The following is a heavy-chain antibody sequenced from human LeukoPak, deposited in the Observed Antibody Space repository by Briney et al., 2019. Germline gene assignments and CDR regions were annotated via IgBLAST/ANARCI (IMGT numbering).Heavy chain of an antibody. CDR2: INWNGRSI. V-gene: IGHV3-20*01. CDR3: ARDGRHYYGSGSYYLDWFDP. D-gene: IGHD3-10*01. CDR1: GFTFDDYG. J-gene: IGHJ5*02. Sequence: PGGSLRLSCAASGFTFDDYGMSWVRQVPGKGLEWVSGINWNGRSIGYADSVKGRFTISRDNAKKSLYLQMNNLRAEDTAFYHCARDGRHYYGSGSYYLDWFDPWGQGTLVTVSS.